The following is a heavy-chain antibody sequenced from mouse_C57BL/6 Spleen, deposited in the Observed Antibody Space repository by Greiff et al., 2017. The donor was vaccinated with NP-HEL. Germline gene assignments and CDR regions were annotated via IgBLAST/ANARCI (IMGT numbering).Heavy chain of an antibody. Sequence: EVKLMESGGGLVKPGGSLKLSCAASGFTFSDYGMHWVRQAPEKGLEWVAYISSGSSTIYYADTVKGRFTISRDNAKNTLFLQMTSLRSEDTAMYYCATLGYDYDEDAYWGQGTLVTVSA. CDR3: ATLGYDYDEDAY. CDR2: ISSGSSTI. CDR1: GFTFSDYG. D-gene: IGHD2-4*01. V-gene: IGHV5-17*01. J-gene: IGHJ3*01.